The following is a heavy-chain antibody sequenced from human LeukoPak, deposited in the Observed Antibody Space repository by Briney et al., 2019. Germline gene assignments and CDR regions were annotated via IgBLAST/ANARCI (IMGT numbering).Heavy chain of an antibody. CDR2: INTDTGNP. J-gene: IGHJ4*02. V-gene: IGHV7-4-1*02. CDR1: GYKFISYA. CDR3: ARDLGYCSSTSCYGNDY. D-gene: IGHD2-2*03. Sequence: ASVKVSCKGSGYKFISYAMNWVRQAPGQGPEWMGWINTDTGNPTYARGFTGQYVFSVDTSVTTAYLQINSLRTEDTAVYYCARDLGYCSSTSCYGNDYWGQGTLVTVSS.